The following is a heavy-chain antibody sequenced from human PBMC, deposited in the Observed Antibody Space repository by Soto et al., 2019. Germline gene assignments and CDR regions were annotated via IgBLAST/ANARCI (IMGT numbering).Heavy chain of an antibody. V-gene: IGHV3-21*06. J-gene: IGHJ4*02. Sequence: GGSLRLSCAASGFTFTRNSMNWVRQAPGKGLEWVSSISSTTNYIYYGDSMKGRFTISRDNAKNSLYLEMNSLRAEDTAVYYCARESEDLTSNFDYWGQGTLVTVSS. CDR1: GFTFTRNS. CDR3: ARESEDLTSNFDY. CDR2: ISSTTNYI.